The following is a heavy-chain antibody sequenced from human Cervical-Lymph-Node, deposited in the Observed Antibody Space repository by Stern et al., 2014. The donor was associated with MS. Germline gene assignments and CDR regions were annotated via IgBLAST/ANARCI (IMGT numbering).Heavy chain of an antibody. D-gene: IGHD6-19*01. V-gene: IGHV3-30*18. Sequence: VQLVESGGGVVQPGRSLRLSCAGSGFTFSTYGMHWVRQAPGKGLEWGALISNDGTKKYYVDSVKGRFTISRDNAKNTMYVQMNSLRDEDTAVYYCAKDRGSGWSLDYWGQGTLVTVSS. J-gene: IGHJ4*02. CDR1: GFTFSTYG. CDR2: ISNDGTKK. CDR3: AKDRGSGWSLDY.